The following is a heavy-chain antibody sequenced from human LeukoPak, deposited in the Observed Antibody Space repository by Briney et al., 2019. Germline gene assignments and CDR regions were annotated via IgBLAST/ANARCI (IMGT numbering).Heavy chain of an antibody. CDR3: ARQIRGYSGYFDY. CDR2: ITSSSSYT. J-gene: IGHJ4*02. V-gene: IGHV3-11*03. Sequence: GGSLRLSCAASGFTFSGYYMSWIRQPPGQGLEWVSYITSSSSYTNYADSVKGRFTISRDNAKNSFYLQMSSLRAEDTAMYYCARQIRGYSGYFDYWGQGSLVTVSS. CDR1: GFTFSGYY. D-gene: IGHD5-18*01.